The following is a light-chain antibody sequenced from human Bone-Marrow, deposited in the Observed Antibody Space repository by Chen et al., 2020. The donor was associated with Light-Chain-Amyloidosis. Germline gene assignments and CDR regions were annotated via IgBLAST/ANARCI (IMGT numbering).Light chain of an antibody. Sequence: DIVMTQTPLSLSVTPGEPASISCRSSQTLLDSDDGNTYLDWFLQKPGQSPQLLIYMVSHRASGVPDRFSGSGSGTDFTLKISRVEHEDVGVYYCMQRIEFPFTFGGGTKVEIK. V-gene: IGKV2-40*01. CDR3: MQRIEFPFT. J-gene: IGKJ4*01. CDR1: QTLLDSDDGNTY. CDR2: MVS.